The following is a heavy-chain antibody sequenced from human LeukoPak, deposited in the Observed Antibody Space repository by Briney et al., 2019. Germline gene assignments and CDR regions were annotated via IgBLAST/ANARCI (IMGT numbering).Heavy chain of an antibody. D-gene: IGHD3-9*01. Sequence: PSETLSLTCTVSGGSISSYYWSWIRQPPGKGLEWIGFISYSGSTNYSPSLRSRITISVDTSKNQFSLNLRSVTGADTAVYHCARGGPGTGYHYYLDYWGQGTLVTVSS. CDR3: ARGGPGTGYHYYLDY. CDR1: GGSISSYY. J-gene: IGHJ4*02. V-gene: IGHV4-59*01. CDR2: ISYSGST.